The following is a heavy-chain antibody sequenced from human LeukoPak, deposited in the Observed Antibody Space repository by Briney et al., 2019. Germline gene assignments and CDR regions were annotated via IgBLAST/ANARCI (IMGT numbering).Heavy chain of an antibody. CDR3: ASLRMYPDYYMDV. CDR1: GFTFSDYY. J-gene: IGHJ6*03. V-gene: IGHV3-11*04. D-gene: IGHD2-2*01. Sequence: SGGSLRLSCAASGFTFSDYYMSWIRQAPGKGLEWVSYISSSGSTIYYADSVKGRFTISRDNAKNSLYLQMNSLRAEDTAVYYCASLRMYPDYYMDVWGKGTTVTVSS. CDR2: ISSSGSTI.